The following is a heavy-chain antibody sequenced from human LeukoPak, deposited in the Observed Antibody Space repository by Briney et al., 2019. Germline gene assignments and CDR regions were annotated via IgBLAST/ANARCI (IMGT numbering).Heavy chain of an antibody. J-gene: IGHJ3*02. V-gene: IGHV3-20*04. CDR1: GFTFSSYA. CDR2: INWNGGST. CDR3: ARGKGRPHAFDI. D-gene: IGHD6-6*01. Sequence: GGSLRLSCAASGFTFSSYAMSWVRQAPGKGLEWVSGINWNGGSTGYADSVKGRFTISRDNAKNSLYLQMNSLRAEDTALYYCARGKGRPHAFDIWGQGTMVAVSS.